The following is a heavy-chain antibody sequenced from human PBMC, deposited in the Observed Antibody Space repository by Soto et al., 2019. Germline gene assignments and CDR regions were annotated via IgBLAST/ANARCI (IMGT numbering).Heavy chain of an antibody. D-gene: IGHD3-22*01. CDR1: GYDFTNYW. J-gene: IGHJ6*02. V-gene: IGHV5-51*01. Sequence: GESLKISCKGSGYDFTNYWIGWVRQMPGKGLECLGIIYPGDSDTRYSPSFQGQVTISADKSISTAYLQWSSLKASDTAMYYCARHNPSYYYDSSGYYYGYYYGMDVWGQGTTVTVS. CDR3: ARHNPSYYYDSSGYYYGYYYGMDV. CDR2: IYPGDSDT.